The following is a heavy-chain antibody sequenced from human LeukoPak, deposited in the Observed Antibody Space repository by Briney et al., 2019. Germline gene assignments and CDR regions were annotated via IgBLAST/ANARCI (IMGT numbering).Heavy chain of an antibody. V-gene: IGHV3-30*18. CDR1: GFTFDDYG. CDR3: AKEKAAGILRFLQRHDAFDI. CDR2: ISYDGSNK. Sequence: GGSLRLSCAASGFTFDDYGMSWVRQAPGKGLEWVAVISYDGSNKYYADSVKGRFTISRDNSKNTLYLQMNSLRAEDTAVYYCAKEKAAGILRFLQRHDAFDIWGQGTMVTVSS. D-gene: IGHD6-13*01. J-gene: IGHJ3*02.